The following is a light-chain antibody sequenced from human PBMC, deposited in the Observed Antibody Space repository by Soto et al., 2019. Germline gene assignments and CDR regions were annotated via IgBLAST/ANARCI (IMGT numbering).Light chain of an antibody. CDR2: DVT. V-gene: IGLV2-11*01. J-gene: IGLJ1*01. CDR3: CSYVGSYTAYV. CDR1: SSDVGTYNF. Sequence: QSALTQPRSVSGSPGQSVTISCTGTSSDVGTYNFVSWYQQHPGKAPKFMLYDVTKRPSGVPDRFSGSKSGNTASLTISGLQHEDEADYYCCSYVGSYTAYVFGTGTKLTVL.